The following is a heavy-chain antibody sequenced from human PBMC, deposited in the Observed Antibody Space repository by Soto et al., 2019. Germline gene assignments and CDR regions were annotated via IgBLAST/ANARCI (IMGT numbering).Heavy chain of an antibody. J-gene: IGHJ6*02. CDR2: INPSGGST. CDR1: GYTFTSYY. D-gene: IGHD3-3*01. V-gene: IGHV1-46*01. Sequence: ASVKVSCKASGYTFTSYYMHWVRQAPGQGLEWMGIINPSGGSTSYAQKFQGRVTMTRDTSTSTVYMELSSLRSEDTAVYYCARPRWDNTILGGMDVWGQGTTVTVSS. CDR3: ARPRWDNTILGGMDV.